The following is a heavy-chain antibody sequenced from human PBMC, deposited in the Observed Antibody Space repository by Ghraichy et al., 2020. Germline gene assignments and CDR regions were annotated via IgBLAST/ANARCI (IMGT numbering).Heavy chain of an antibody. CDR2: MYYSGST. J-gene: IGHJ5*02. CDR1: GGSISSTSYY. D-gene: IGHD3-10*01. V-gene: IGHV4-39*01. Sequence: SETLSLTCTVSGGSISSTSYYWGWIRQPPGKGLEWIGSMYYSGSTYYNPFLKSRVTISVDTSKNQFSLKLSSVTAADTAIYYCARAKISPNYYGSGSFDPWGQGMLVTVSS. CDR3: ARAKISPNYYGSGSFDP.